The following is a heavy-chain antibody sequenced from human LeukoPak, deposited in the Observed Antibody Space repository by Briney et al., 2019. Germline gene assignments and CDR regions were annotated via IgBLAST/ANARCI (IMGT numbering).Heavy chain of an antibody. CDR3: AKDHIRRDGYSDFDY. D-gene: IGHD5-24*01. CDR1: GFTFSSYE. J-gene: IGHJ4*02. Sequence: PGGSLTLSCVSSGFTFSSYEMNWVRQAPGKGLEWVSYISSSGSTIHYADSVKGRFTISRDNSKNTLYLQMNSLRAEDTAVYYCAKDHIRRDGYSDFDYWGQGTLVTVSS. V-gene: IGHV3-48*03. CDR2: ISSSGSTI.